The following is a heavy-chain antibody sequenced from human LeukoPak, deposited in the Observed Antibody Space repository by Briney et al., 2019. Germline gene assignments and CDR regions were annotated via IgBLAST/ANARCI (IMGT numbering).Heavy chain of an antibody. D-gene: IGHD2-2*01. CDR3: ASGKDCSSTSCSVFDY. CDR1: GFTFDDYG. Sequence: GGCLRLSCAASGFTFDDYGMSWVRQAPGKGLEWVSGINWNGGSTGYADSVKGRFTISRDNAKNSLYLQMNSLRAEDTALYHCASGKDCSSTSCSVFDYWGQGTLVTVSS. J-gene: IGHJ4*02. CDR2: INWNGGST. V-gene: IGHV3-20*01.